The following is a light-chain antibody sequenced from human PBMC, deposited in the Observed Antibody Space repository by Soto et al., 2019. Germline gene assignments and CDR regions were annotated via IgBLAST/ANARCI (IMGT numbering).Light chain of an antibody. CDR1: QSISSY. Sequence: DLQMTQSPSSLSASVGDRVTITCRASQSISSYLNWYQQKPGKAPKLLIYAASSLQSGVPSRFSGSGSGTDFTITISSLQPEDFATYYCQQSYSTPLVTFGGGTKVEIK. V-gene: IGKV1-39*01. CDR3: QQSYSTPLVT. CDR2: AAS. J-gene: IGKJ4*01.